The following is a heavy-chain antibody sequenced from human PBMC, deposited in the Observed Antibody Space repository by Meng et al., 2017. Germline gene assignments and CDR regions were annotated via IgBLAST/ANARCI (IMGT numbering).Heavy chain of an antibody. CDR2: MKSNVDGGTV. V-gene: IGHV3-15*01. CDR3: SGHVDY. CDR1: GLTFSNAW. J-gene: IGHJ4*01. Sequence: VQVVESGGGLVKPGGSLRLSCAASGLTFSNAWMTWVRQATGKGMEWIGRMKSNVDGGTVDYAAAVKGRFFISRDDSENTFYLKMNSLKTEDTAVYYCSGHVDYWGHGTLVTVSS.